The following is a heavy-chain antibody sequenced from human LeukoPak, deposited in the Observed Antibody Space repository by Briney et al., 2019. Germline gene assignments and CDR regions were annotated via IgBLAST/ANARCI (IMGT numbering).Heavy chain of an antibody. CDR2: ISSGGSTI. Sequence: GGSLRLSCAASGFTFSRYSMNWVRQAPGKGLKWVSYISSGGSTIYYADSVKGRLTISRDNAKNSLYLQMNSLRADDTAVYYCARGEQEMATMSIDYWGQGTLVTVSS. J-gene: IGHJ4*02. CDR1: GFTFSRYS. D-gene: IGHD5-24*01. CDR3: ARGEQEMATMSIDY. V-gene: IGHV3-48*01.